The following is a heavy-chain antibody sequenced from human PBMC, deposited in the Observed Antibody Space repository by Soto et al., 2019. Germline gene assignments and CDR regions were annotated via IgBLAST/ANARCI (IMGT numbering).Heavy chain of an antibody. V-gene: IGHV3-21*06. J-gene: IGHJ4*02. CDR2: ISSTTNYI. CDR3: ARESEDLTSNFDY. Sequence: PGGSLRLSCAASGFTVSSNYMSWVRQAPGKGLEWVSSISSTTNYIYYGDSMKGRFTISRDNAKNSLYLGMNSLRAEDTAVYYCARESEDLTSNFDYWGQGTLVTVSS. CDR1: GFTVSSNY.